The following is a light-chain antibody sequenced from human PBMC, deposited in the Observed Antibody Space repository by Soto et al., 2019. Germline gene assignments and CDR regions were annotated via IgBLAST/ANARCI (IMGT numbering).Light chain of an antibody. CDR2: EDS. CDR1: GGSIASNY. Sequence: NFMLTQPHSVSESPGKTVTISCTRSGGSIASNYVQWYQQRPGSAPTTVIYEDSQRPSGVPDRFSGSIESSSNSASLTISGLKDEDEADYYCQSYDSSNQVFGGGTKLTVL. V-gene: IGLV6-57*04. CDR3: QSYDSSNQV. J-gene: IGLJ2*01.